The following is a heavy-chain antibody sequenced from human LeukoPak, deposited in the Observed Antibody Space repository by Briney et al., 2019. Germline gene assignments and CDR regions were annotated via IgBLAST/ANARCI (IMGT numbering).Heavy chain of an antibody. V-gene: IGHV4-34*01. CDR1: GGSFSGYC. J-gene: IGHJ4*02. CDR2: INHSGST. D-gene: IGHD3-16*02. CDR3: ARGRGYDYVWGSYRYTIPFDY. Sequence: ASETLSLTCAVYGGSFSGYCWSWIRQPPGKGLEWIGEINHSGSTNYNPSLKSRVTISVDTSKNQFSLKLSSVTAADTAVYYCARGRGYDYVWGSYRYTIPFDYWGQGTLVTVSS.